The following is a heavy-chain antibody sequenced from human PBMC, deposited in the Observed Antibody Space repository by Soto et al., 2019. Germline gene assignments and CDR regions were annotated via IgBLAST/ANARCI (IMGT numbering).Heavy chain of an antibody. CDR3: AREYCSGGSCYGVDY. Sequence: ASVKVSCKASGYTLTHYGISWVRQAPGQGLEWMGWISPYNDDTKSAQKFQGRVTMTTDTSTTTVYMELRSLRSDDTAVYYCAREYCSGGSCYGVDYWGQGTLVTVS. D-gene: IGHD2-15*01. CDR2: ISPYNDDT. J-gene: IGHJ4*02. CDR1: GYTLTHYG. V-gene: IGHV1-18*01.